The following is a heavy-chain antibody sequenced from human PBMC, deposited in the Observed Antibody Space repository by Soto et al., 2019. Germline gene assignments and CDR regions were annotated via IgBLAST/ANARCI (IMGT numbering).Heavy chain of an antibody. CDR3: ARGGVDDYSNFDY. V-gene: IGHV4-34*01. D-gene: IGHD4-4*01. Sequence: SETLSLTCAVYGGSFSGYYWSWIRQPPGKGLEWIGEINHSGSTNYNPSLKSRVTISVDTSKNQFSLKLSSVTAADTAVYYCARGGVDDYSNFDYWGQGTLVTVSS. CDR1: GGSFSGYY. J-gene: IGHJ4*02. CDR2: INHSGST.